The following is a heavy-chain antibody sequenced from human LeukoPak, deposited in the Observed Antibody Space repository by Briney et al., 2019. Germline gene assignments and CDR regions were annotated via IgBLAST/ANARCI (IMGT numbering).Heavy chain of an antibody. V-gene: IGHV5-51*01. Sequence: GESLKISCKGSGYSFTSYWIGWVRQMPGKGLEWMGIIYPGDSDTRYSPSFQGQGTISADKSIRTAYLQWSSLKASDTAMYYCARQAYCGADCFSPYKFDYWGQGTLVTVSS. CDR3: ARQAYCGADCFSPYKFDY. CDR1: GYSFTSYW. CDR2: IYPGDSDT. D-gene: IGHD2-21*02. J-gene: IGHJ4*02.